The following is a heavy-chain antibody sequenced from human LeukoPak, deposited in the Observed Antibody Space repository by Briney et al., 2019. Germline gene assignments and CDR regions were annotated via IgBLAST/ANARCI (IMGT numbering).Heavy chain of an antibody. V-gene: IGHV1-18*04. CDR1: GYPFTGYY. D-gene: IGHD6-19*01. CDR2: ISAYNGNT. Sequence: ASVKVSCKASGYPFTGYYMHWVRQAPGQGLEWMGWISAYNGNTNYAQKLQGRVTMTTDTSTSTAYMELRSLRSDDTAVYYCARDVLSIAVAGKTYYYYGMDVWGQGTTVTVSS. J-gene: IGHJ6*02. CDR3: ARDVLSIAVAGKTYYYYGMDV.